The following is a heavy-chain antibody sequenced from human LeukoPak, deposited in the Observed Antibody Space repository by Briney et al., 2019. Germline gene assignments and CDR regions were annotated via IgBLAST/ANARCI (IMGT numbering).Heavy chain of an antibody. V-gene: IGHV4-34*01. D-gene: IGHD5-18*01. CDR3: ARGRRYSYGYFDY. Sequence: SETLSLTCTVYGGSFSGYYRSWIRQPPGKGLEWIGEINHSGSTNYNPSLKSRVTISVDTSKNQFSLKLTSVTAADTAVYYCARGRRYSYGYFDYWGQGTMVTVSS. CDR1: GGSFSGYY. J-gene: IGHJ4*02. CDR2: INHSGST.